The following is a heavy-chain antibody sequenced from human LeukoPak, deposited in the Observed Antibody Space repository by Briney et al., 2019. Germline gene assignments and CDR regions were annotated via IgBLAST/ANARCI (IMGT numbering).Heavy chain of an antibody. Sequence: SETLSLTCIVSGGSISSYYWSWNRQPPGKGLEWIGYIYYSGTTNYNPSLKSRVTISVDTSKSQFSLKLNSVTAADTAVYYCARSGGYSSPQNYWGQGTLVTVSS. CDR2: IYYSGTT. CDR3: ARSGGYSSPQNY. D-gene: IGHD6-19*01. CDR1: GGSISSYY. V-gene: IGHV4-59*01. J-gene: IGHJ4*02.